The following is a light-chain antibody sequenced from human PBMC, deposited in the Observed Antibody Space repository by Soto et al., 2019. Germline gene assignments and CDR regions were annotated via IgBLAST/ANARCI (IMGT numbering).Light chain of an antibody. CDR3: QQRNSYPRT. CDR1: PTISNW. Sequence: IKLSQSPPTLSPSVGARITFTCLASPTISNWLAWYQVKPGKAPKFLMHDASSLESGVPSRFSGSASGTEFTLTISSLQPDDFATYYCQQRNSYPRTFGQGTKVDIK. V-gene: IGKV1-5*01. CDR2: DAS. J-gene: IGKJ2*01.